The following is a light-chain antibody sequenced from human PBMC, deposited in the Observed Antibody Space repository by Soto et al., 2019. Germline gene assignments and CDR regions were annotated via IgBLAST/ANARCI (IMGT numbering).Light chain of an antibody. V-gene: IGKV3-15*01. CDR2: GAS. CDR1: QSVSSN. Sequence: EIVMTQSQGTLSVTRGERGSLCCRASQSVSSNLAWYQQKPGQAPRLLIYGASTRATGIPARFSGSGSGTEFTLNISSLQSEDSGVYYFQKYNNWPPLTFGGGTKVDIK. CDR3: QKYNNWPPLT. J-gene: IGKJ4*01.